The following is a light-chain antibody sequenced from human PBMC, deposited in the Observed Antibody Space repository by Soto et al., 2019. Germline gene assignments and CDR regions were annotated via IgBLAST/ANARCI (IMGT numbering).Light chain of an antibody. CDR1: SSNIGAGYD. J-gene: IGLJ1*01. V-gene: IGLV1-40*01. CDR3: QSYDSSLSGSYV. Sequence: QSVLPQPPSVSGAPGQRVTISCTGSSSNIGAGYDVHWYQQLPGTAPKLLIYGNSNRPSGVPDRFSGSKSGTSASLAITRLQAEDEADYYCQSYDSSLSGSYVFGTGTKVTVL. CDR2: GNS.